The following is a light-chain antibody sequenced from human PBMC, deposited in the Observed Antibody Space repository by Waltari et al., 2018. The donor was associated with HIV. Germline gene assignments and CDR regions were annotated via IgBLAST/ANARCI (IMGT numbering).Light chain of an antibody. V-gene: IGKV3-15*01. CDR3: QQYNNWPPKGLT. Sequence: ERVMTQSPATLSVSPGERVTLSCRASQSVSSNLAWYQQKPGQAPRLLIYGASTRASGIPARFSGSGSGTEFTLTISSLQSEDFAVYYCQQYNNWPPKGLTFGGGTKVEIK. CDR2: GAS. J-gene: IGKJ4*01. CDR1: QSVSSN.